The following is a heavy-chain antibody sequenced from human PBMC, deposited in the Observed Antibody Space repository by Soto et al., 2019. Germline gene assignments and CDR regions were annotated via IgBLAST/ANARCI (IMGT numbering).Heavy chain of an antibody. J-gene: IGHJ4*01. D-gene: IGHD1-26*01. V-gene: IGHV6-1*01. CDR3: ARGEQYSGRIFDY. Sequence: PSQTLSLTCAITGDSVSSNSSGWSCVSQSPSRGLEWLGRTYYRSKWYYEYAVSVRGRITINPDTSKNQYSLQLNSVTPEDTAVYFCARGEQYSGRIFDYWGQGTLVTSPQ. CDR2: TYYRSKWYY. CDR1: GDSVSSNSSG.